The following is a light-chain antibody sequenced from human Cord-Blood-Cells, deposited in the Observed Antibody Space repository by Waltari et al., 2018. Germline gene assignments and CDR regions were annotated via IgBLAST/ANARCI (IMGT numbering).Light chain of an antibody. V-gene: IGLV6-57*02. CDR2: EDN. Sequence: NFMLTQPHSVSESPGKTLTISCTGSSGSIASNYVQWYQQRPGSAPTTVIYEDNQRPSGVPDRFSGSIDSSSNSASLTISGLKTEDEADYYCQSYDSSINWVFGGGTKLTVL. J-gene: IGLJ3*02. CDR1: SGSIASNY. CDR3: QSYDSSINWV.